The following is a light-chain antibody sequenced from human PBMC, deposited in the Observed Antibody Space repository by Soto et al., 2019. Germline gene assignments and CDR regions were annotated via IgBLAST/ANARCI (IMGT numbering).Light chain of an antibody. CDR3: QQYGSSQYT. J-gene: IGKJ2*01. V-gene: IGKV3-20*01. CDR2: GAS. Sequence: EIVLTQSPGTLSLSPGERATLSCRASQSVRSSYLAWYQQKPGQAPRLLIYGASSRATGLPDRFGGSGSGTDFTLTISRLEPADFAVYYCQQYGSSQYTFGQGTKLEIK. CDR1: QSVRSSY.